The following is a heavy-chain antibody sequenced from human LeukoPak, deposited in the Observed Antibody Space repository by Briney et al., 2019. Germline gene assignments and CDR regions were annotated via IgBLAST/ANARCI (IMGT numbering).Heavy chain of an antibody. CDR2: ISYDGSNK. Sequence: GGSLRLSCAASGFIFSSYGMHWVRQAPGKGLEWVAVISYDGSNKYYADSVKGRFTISRDNSKNTLYLQMNSLRAEDTAVYYCAKTPYGDYSFDYWGQGTLVTISS. V-gene: IGHV3-30*18. J-gene: IGHJ4*02. D-gene: IGHD4-17*01. CDR3: AKTPYGDYSFDY. CDR1: GFIFSSYG.